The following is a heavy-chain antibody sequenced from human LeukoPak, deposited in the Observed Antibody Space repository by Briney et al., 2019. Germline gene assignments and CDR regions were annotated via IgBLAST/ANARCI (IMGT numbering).Heavy chain of an antibody. Sequence: GASVKVSCKASGYTFTGYYMHWVRQAPGQGLEWMGWINPNSGGTNYAQKFQGRVTMTRDTSISTAYMELSRLRSDDTAVYYCARSILLWFGEFPPKFDYWGQGTLVTVSS. V-gene: IGHV1-2*02. CDR2: INPNSGGT. J-gene: IGHJ4*02. CDR3: ARSILLWFGEFPPKFDY. CDR1: GYTFTGYY. D-gene: IGHD3-10*01.